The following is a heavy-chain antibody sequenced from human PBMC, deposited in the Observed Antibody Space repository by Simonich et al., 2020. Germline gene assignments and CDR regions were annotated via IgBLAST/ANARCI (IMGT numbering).Heavy chain of an antibody. V-gene: IGHV1-2*02. CDR3: ASSKRGYNWNDFDY. CDR1: GYTFTGYY. CDR2: INHKSGGT. J-gene: IGHJ4*02. Sequence: QVQLVQSGAEVKKPGAAVKVSCKASGYTFTGYYMHWVRQAPGQGLEWMGLINHKSGGTNYAQKFQGGVTMTRDPSISTAYMELSRLRSDDTAVYYCASSKRGYNWNDFDYWGQGTLVTVSS. D-gene: IGHD1-1*01.